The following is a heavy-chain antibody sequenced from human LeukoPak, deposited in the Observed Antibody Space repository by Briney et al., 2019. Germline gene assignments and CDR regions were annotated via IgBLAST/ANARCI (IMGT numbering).Heavy chain of an antibody. Sequence: SETLSLTCTASGGSISSGSYYWSWIRQPAGKGLEWIGRIYTSGSTNYNPSLKSRVTISVDTSKNQFSLKLSSVTAEDTAVYYCARGNPPRWISSPTNFDYWGQGTLVTVSS. CDR1: GGSISSGSYY. D-gene: IGHD6-13*01. CDR2: IYTSGST. V-gene: IGHV4-61*02. CDR3: ARGNPPRWISSPTNFDY. J-gene: IGHJ4*02.